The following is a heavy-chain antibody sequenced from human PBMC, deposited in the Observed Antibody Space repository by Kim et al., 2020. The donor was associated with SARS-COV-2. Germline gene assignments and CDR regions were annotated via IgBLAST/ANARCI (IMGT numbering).Heavy chain of an antibody. CDR2: QPTAYTT. D-gene: IGHD3-10*01. V-gene: IGHV3-72*01. CDR3: ARDCRD. J-gene: IGHJ4*02. Sequence: QPTAYTTEYAASVKGRFIISRDDSKTSLYRQMNSLRTEDTAVYYCARDCRDWGQGTLVTVSS.